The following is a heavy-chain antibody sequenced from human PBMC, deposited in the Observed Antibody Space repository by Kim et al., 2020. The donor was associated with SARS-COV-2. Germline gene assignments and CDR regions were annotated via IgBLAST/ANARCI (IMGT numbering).Heavy chain of an antibody. J-gene: IGHJ2*01. D-gene: IGHD6-19*01. Sequence: SQTLSLTCAISGDSVSSNSAAWNWIRQSPSRGLEWLGRTYYRSKWYNDYAVSVKSRITINPDTSKNQFSLQLNSVTPEDTAVYYCARVVAVAGTKSWYFDLWGRGTLVTVSS. CDR2: TYYRSKWYN. CDR3: ARVVAVAGTKSWYFDL. V-gene: IGHV6-1*01. CDR1: GDSVSSNSAA.